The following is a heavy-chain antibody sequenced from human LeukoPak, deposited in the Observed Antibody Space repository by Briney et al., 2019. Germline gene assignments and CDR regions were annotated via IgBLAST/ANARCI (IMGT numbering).Heavy chain of an antibody. CDR1: GGSISSYY. D-gene: IGHD6-19*01. J-gene: IGHJ4*02. CDR3: TRDRGQWLVDY. CDR2: INHSGST. V-gene: IGHV4-34*01. Sequence: SETLSLTCTVSGGSISSYYWSWIRQPPGKGLEWIGEINHSGSTNYNPSLKSRVTISVDTSKNQFSLKLSSVTAADTAVYYCTRDRGQWLVDYWGQGTLVTVSS.